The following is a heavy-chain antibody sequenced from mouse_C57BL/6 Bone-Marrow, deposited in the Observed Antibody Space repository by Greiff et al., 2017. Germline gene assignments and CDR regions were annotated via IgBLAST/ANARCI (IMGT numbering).Heavy chain of an antibody. J-gene: IGHJ2*01. D-gene: IGHD4-1*01. CDR2: IYPGDGDT. CDR3: ARQLGDFDY. Sequence: QVQLQQSGPELVKPGASVKISCKASGYAFSSSWMNWVKQRPGKGLEWIGRIYPGDGDTNYNGKFKGKATLTADKSSSTAYMQLSSLTSEDSAVXFCARQLGDFDYWGPGTTLTVSS. CDR1: GYAFSSSW. V-gene: IGHV1-82*01.